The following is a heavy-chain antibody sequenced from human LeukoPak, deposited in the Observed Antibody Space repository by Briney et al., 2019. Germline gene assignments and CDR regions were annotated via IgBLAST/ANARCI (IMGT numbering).Heavy chain of an antibody. CDR3: AKDRGFRVADYYFDY. D-gene: IGHD6-19*01. Sequence: PGGSLRLSCAASGFTFDDYAMHWVRQAPGKGLEGVSLISWDGGSTYYADSVKGRFTISRDNSKNSLYLQMNSLRAEDTALYYCAKDRGFRVADYYFDYWGQGTLVTVSS. CDR1: GFTFDDYA. CDR2: ISWDGGST. V-gene: IGHV3-43D*03. J-gene: IGHJ4*02.